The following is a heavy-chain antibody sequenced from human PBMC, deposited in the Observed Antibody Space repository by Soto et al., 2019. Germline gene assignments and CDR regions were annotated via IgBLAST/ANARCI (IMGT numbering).Heavy chain of an antibody. CDR2: VSYDGSLK. V-gene: IGHV3-30*03. CDR1: GFSFSIYG. Sequence: GGSLRLSCAASGFSFSIYGMHWFRQAPVKGLEWVAVVSYDGSLKYYADSVKGRFTVSRDNSKNTLYLQMNSLRAEDTAVYYCARDRLAATVIKKFNWFDPWGQGTLVTVSS. J-gene: IGHJ5*02. CDR3: ARDRLAATVIKKFNWFDP. D-gene: IGHD4-17*01.